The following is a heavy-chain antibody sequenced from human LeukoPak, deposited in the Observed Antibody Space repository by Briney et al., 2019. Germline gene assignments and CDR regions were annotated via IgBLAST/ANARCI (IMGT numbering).Heavy chain of an antibody. CDR3: SRSQFDY. Sequence: GGSLRLSCAASGFAFSSYWMLWVRQVPGKGLVWISRINGDGSITTYADSGKGRFTISRDNAKNILYLQMNSLRAEDTGIYYCSRSQFDYWGQGILVTVSS. J-gene: IGHJ4*02. V-gene: IGHV3-74*01. CDR2: INGDGSIT. CDR1: GFAFSSYW.